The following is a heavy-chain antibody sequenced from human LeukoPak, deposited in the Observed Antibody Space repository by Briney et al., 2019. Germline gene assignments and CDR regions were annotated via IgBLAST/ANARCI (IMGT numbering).Heavy chain of an antibody. J-gene: IGHJ4*02. CDR2: IIPILGIA. CDR3: ARRHYYDSSGYLDYFDY. CDR1: GGTFSSYA. V-gene: IGHV1-69*04. D-gene: IGHD3-22*01. Sequence: GASVKVSCKASGGTFSSYAISWVRQAPGQGLECMGRIIPILGIANYAQKFQGRVTITADKSTSTAYMELSSLRSEDTAVYYCARRHYYDSSGYLDYFDYWGQGTLVTVSS.